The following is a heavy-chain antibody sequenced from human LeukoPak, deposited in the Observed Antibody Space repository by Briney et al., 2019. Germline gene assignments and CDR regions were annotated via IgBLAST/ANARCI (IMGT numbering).Heavy chain of an antibody. CDR3: ARQGGSYRSSVDY. Sequence: GESLKISCKGSGYRFTSYWIGWVRQMPGKGLEWMGIIYPGDSDTRYSPSFQGQVTISADKSISTAYLQWTSLKASDTAIYYCARQGGSYRSSVDYWGQGTLVTVSS. CDR1: GYRFTSYW. D-gene: IGHD1-26*01. J-gene: IGHJ4*02. V-gene: IGHV5-51*01. CDR2: IYPGDSDT.